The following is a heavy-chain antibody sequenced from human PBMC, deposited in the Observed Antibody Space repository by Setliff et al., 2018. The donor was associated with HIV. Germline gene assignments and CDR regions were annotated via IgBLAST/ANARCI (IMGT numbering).Heavy chain of an antibody. J-gene: IGHJ4*02. D-gene: IGHD3-22*01. CDR1: GGTFSSYA. CDR3: ASLMGDYYDSSGLDY. V-gene: IGHV1-69*13. Sequence: SVKVSCKASGGTFSSYAISWVRQAPGQGLEWMGGIIPIFGTANYAQKFQGRVTITADESTSTAYMELSSLRSEDTAVYYCASLMGDYYDSSGLDYWGQGTLVTVSS. CDR2: IIPIFGTA.